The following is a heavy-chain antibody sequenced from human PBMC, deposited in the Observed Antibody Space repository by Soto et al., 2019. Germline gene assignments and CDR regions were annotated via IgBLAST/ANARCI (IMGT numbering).Heavy chain of an antibody. CDR1: GGTFSCYA. Sequence: SVKVSCKASGGTFSCYAISWVRQAPGQGLEWMGGIIPIFGTANYAQKFQGRVTITADESTSTAYMELSSLRSEDTAVYYCARGHEQQLLYYYGMDVWGQGTTVTVSS. J-gene: IGHJ6*02. D-gene: IGHD6-13*01. CDR3: ARGHEQQLLYYYGMDV. CDR2: IIPIFGTA. V-gene: IGHV1-69*13.